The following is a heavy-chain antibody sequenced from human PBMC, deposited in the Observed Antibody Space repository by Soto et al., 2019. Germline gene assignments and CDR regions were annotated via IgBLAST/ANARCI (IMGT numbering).Heavy chain of an antibody. V-gene: IGHV1-46*01. CDR3: ARDSGNGTNWYEGYFDS. Sequence: QVQLVQSGAEVKKPGASVKVSCMASGYTFTNFFIHWVRQAPGQGLDWMGIINPRGGSTRYAQIYQSRVTMTRDTSKSTVYMELSSLRSEDTGMFYCARDSGNGTNWYEGYFDSWGQGTLVTVSA. CDR1: GYTFTNFF. CDR2: INPRGGST. D-gene: IGHD3-10*01. J-gene: IGHJ4*02.